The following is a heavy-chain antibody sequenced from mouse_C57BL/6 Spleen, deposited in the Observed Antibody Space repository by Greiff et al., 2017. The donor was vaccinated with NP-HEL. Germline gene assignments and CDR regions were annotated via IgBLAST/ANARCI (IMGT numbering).Heavy chain of an antibody. J-gene: IGHJ3*01. Sequence: QVQLQQPGAELVKPGASVKMSCKASGYTFTSYWITWVKQRPGQGLEWIGDIYPGSGSTNYNEKFKSKATLTVDTSSSTAYMQLSSLTSEDSAVYYCARGMVTTGAWFAYWGQGTLVTVSA. CDR2: IYPGSGST. CDR1: GYTFTSYW. CDR3: ARGMVTTGAWFAY. D-gene: IGHD2-2*01. V-gene: IGHV1-55*01.